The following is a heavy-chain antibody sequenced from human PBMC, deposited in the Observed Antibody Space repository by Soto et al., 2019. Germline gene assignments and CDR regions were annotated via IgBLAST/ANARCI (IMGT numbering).Heavy chain of an antibody. CDR1: GYSFSSYW. CDR3: ASSYSNTDYYYYGMDV. D-gene: IGHD4-4*01. CDR2: IDPSDSYT. Sequence: GESLKISCKVSGYSFSSYWISWVRQMPGKGLEWMGTIDPSDSYTNYSPSFRGQVTISADKSISTAYLQWSSLKASDTAMYYCASSYSNTDYYYYGMDVWGQGTTVTVSS. V-gene: IGHV5-10-1*04. J-gene: IGHJ6*02.